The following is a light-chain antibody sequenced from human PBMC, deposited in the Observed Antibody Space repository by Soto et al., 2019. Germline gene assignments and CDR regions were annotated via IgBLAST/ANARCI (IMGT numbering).Light chain of an antibody. CDR2: DVS. CDR3: CSYAASNTFA. V-gene: IGLV2-11*01. J-gene: IGLJ1*01. Sequence: QSALTQPRSVSGSPGQSVTISCTGTSSDVGGYNYVSWYQQYSGKAPKVMIYDVSKRPSGVPDRFSGSKSGNTASRTISGLQAEEEADYYCCSYAASNTFAFGTGTQLTVL. CDR1: SSDVGGYNY.